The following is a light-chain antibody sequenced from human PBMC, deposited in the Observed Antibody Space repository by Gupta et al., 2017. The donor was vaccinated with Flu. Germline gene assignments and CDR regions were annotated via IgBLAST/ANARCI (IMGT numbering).Light chain of an antibody. J-gene: IGLJ1*01. CDR1: SRDVGNYNY. V-gene: IGLV2-14*03. CDR2: DVS. CDR3: SSYTISSSYL. Sequence: QSALTQPASVSGSPGQSITISCTGTSRDVGNYNYVSWYQQHPGKAPKLMIYDVSNRPSGISNRFSGSKSGNTASLTISGLQAEDEADHYCSSYTISSSYLFGTGTKVSVL.